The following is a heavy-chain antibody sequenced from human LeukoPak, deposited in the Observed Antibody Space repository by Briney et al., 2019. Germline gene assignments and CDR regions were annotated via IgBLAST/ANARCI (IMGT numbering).Heavy chain of an antibody. CDR1: GFTFSSYG. J-gene: IGHJ6*02. V-gene: IGHV3-30*18. Sequence: PGGSLRLSCAASGFTFSSYGMHWVRQAPGKGLEWVAVMSYDGSNKYYADSVKGRFTISRDNSKNTLYLQMNSLRAEDTAVYYCAKELYCSSTSCYPPPYYYYGMDVWGQGTTVTVSS. CDR2: MSYDGSNK. D-gene: IGHD2-2*01. CDR3: AKELYCSSTSCYPPPYYYYGMDV.